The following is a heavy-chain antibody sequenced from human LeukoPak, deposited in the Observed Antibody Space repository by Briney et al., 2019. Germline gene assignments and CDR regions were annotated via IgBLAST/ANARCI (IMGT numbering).Heavy chain of an antibody. Sequence: PGGSLRLSRAASGFTFSSYAMSWVRQAPGKGLEWVSAISGSGSSTYYADSVKGRFTISRDNSKNTLYLQMNSLRAEDTAVYYCAKPRENSSGVGRYFDYWGQGTLVTVSS. CDR1: GFTFSSYA. CDR2: ISGSGSST. D-gene: IGHD6-19*01. V-gene: IGHV3-23*01. CDR3: AKPRENSSGVGRYFDY. J-gene: IGHJ4*02.